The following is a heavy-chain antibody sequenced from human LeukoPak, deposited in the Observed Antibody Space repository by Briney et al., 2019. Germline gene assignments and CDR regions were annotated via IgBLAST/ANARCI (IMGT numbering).Heavy chain of an antibody. CDR2: ISGGGSAT. J-gene: IGHJ6*02. Sequence: GGSLRLSCAASGFTFSNYGLSWVRQAPGKGLEWVSAISGGGSATYYADSVKGRFTTSRDNSKNTLFLQMNTLRADDTAVYYCAGGAGVYYYGMDAWGQGTSVTVSS. CDR1: GFTFSNYG. V-gene: IGHV3-23*01. CDR3: AGGAGVYYYGMDA.